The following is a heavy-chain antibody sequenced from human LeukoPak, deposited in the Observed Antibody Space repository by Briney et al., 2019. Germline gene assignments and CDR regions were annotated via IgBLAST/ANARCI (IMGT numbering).Heavy chain of an antibody. CDR1: GFTFSSYA. CDR2: ISYDGSNK. Sequence: GRSLRLSCAASGFTFSSYAMHWVRQAPGKGLEWVAVISYDGSNKYYADSVKGRFTISRDNSKNTLYLQMNSLRAEDTAVYYCARNPAYSSSWGRDYYYYMDVWGKGTTVTVSS. J-gene: IGHJ6*03. D-gene: IGHD6-13*01. CDR3: ARNPAYSSSWGRDYYYYMDV. V-gene: IGHV3-30*01.